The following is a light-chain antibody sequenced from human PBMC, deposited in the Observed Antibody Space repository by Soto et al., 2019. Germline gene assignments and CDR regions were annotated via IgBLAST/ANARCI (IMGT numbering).Light chain of an antibody. Sequence: DIVLTQSPATLSLSPGERATLSCRASQSVSSYLAWYQQKPGQAPRLLIYDASNRATGIPARFSGSGSGTDFTLTISSREPEDFAVYYCQQRSNCPPTTFGQGTRLEIK. CDR3: QQRSNCPPTT. CDR2: DAS. CDR1: QSVSSY. V-gene: IGKV3-11*01. J-gene: IGKJ5*01.